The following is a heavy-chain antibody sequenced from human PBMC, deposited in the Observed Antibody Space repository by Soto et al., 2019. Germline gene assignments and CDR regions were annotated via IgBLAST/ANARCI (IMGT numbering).Heavy chain of an antibody. CDR2: MNPNSGNT. Sequence: QVQLVQSGAEVKKPGASVKVSCKASGYTFTSYDINWVRQATGQGLEWMGWMNPNSGNTGYAQKFQGRVTMTRNTSTSTAYMERSSLRSEDTAVYYCAITHLRFGEHHYWGRGTLVTVSS. D-gene: IGHD3-10*01. CDR1: GYTFTSYD. J-gene: IGHJ4*02. V-gene: IGHV1-8*01. CDR3: AITHLRFGEHHY.